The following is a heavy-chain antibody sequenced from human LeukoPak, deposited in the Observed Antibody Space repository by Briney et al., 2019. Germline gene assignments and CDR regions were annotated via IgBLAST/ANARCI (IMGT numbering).Heavy chain of an antibody. CDR1: GFTFSSYD. CDR2: IGTAGDT. CDR3: ARALGSSHYYYYGMDV. V-gene: IGHV3-13*01. D-gene: IGHD6-25*01. J-gene: IGHJ6*02. Sequence: PGGSLRLSCAASGFTFSSYDMHWVRQVTGKGLEWVSAIGTAGDTYYPGSVKGRFTISRENAKNSLYLQMNSLRAGDTAVYYCARALGSSHYYYYGMDVWGQGTTVTVSS.